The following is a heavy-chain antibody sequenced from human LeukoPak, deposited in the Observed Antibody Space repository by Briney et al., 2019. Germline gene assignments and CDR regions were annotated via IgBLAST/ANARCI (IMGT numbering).Heavy chain of an antibody. CDR3: ARDLGYCTNGVCHTRFDY. CDR1: GFTVSSNY. V-gene: IGHV3-53*01. D-gene: IGHD2-8*01. J-gene: IGHJ4*02. CDR2: IYSGGST. Sequence: GGSLRLSCAASGFTVSSNYMSWVRQAPGKGLEWVSVIYSGGSTYYADSVKGRFSISRDNTKDSLFLQLNSLRAEDTAVYYCARDLGYCTNGVCHTRFDYWGQGTLVTVSS.